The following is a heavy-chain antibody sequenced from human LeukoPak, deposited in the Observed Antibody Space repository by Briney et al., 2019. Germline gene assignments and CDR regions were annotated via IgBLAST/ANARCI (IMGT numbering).Heavy chain of an antibody. V-gene: IGHV3-30*04. J-gene: IGHJ6*04. Sequence: GGSLRLSCAASGFTFSSYAMHWVRQAPGKGLEWVAVISYDGSNKYYADSVKGRFTISRDNAKNSLYLQMNSLRAEDTAVYYCAELGVTMIGGVWGKGTTVTISS. CDR2: ISYDGSNK. D-gene: IGHD3-10*02. CDR3: AELGVTMIGGV. CDR1: GFTFSSYA.